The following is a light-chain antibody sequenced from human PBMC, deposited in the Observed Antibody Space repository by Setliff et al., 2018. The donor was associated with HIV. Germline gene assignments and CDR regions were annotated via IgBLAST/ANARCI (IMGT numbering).Light chain of an antibody. V-gene: IGLV2-14*03. CDR2: DVS. CDR3: SSYTSSSTLV. CDR1: SSDVGGYNY. J-gene: IGLJ1*01. Sequence: QSALTQPASVSGSRGQSITISCTGTSSDVGGYNYVSWYQQHPGKAPKLMIYDVSNRPSGVSNRSSGSRSGNTASLTISGLQAEDEADYYCSSYTSSSTLVFGTGTKVTVL.